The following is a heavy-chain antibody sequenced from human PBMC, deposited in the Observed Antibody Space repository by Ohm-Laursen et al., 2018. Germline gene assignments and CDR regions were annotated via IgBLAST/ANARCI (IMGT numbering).Heavy chain of an antibody. V-gene: IGHV3-21*04. D-gene: IGHD5-18*01. CDR2: INSSSSYI. CDR3: VKGPGGYRYGDY. CDR1: GFTFSGYA. J-gene: IGHJ4*02. Sequence: SLRLFCAASGFTFSGYAMNWVRQAPGKGLEWVSSINSSSSYIYYADSVKGRFTISRDNSRNTLYLQMNSLRAEDTAVYSCVKGPGGYRYGDYWGQGTLVTVS.